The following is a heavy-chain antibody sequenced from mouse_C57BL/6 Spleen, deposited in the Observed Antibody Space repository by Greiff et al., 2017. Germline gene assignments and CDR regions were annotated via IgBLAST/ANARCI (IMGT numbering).Heavy chain of an antibody. CDR1: GYSITSGYY. CDR2: ISYDGSN. Sequence: EVQLQESGPGLVKPSQSLSLTCSVTGYSITSGYYWNWIRQFPGNKLEWMGYISYDGSNNYNPSLKNRISITRDTSKNQFFLKLNSVTTEDTATYYCAREGSLFITTVVATEDLYYFDYWGQGTTLTVSS. CDR3: AREGSLFITTVVATEDLYYFDY. D-gene: IGHD1-1*01. J-gene: IGHJ2*01. V-gene: IGHV3-6*01.